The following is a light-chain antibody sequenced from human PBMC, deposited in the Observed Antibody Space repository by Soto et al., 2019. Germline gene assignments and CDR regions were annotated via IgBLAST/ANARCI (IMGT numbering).Light chain of an antibody. CDR1: QSVGSNY. J-gene: IGKJ3*01. V-gene: IGKV3-20*01. CDR2: GAS. CDR3: QQYTTSPFT. Sequence: EIVLTQSPGTLSLSPGERATLYCRASQSVGSNYLAWYQQKPGQAPRVLIYGASSRATGIPDRFSGSGSGADFTLTISRLEPEDFAVDYCQQYTTSPFTFGPGTKVYI.